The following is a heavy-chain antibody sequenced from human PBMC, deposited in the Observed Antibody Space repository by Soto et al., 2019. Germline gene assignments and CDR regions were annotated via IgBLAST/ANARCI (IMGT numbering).Heavy chain of an antibody. CDR1: GGSISSYY. Sequence: SETLSLTCTVSGGSISSYYWSWIRQPPGKGLEWIGYIYYSGSTNYNHSLKSRVTISVDTSKNQFSLKLSSVTAADTAVYYCARDYRASYPAYYYYGMDVWGQGTTVTVSS. V-gene: IGHV4-59*12. J-gene: IGHJ6*02. D-gene: IGHD3-16*02. CDR3: ARDYRASYPAYYYYGMDV. CDR2: IYYSGST.